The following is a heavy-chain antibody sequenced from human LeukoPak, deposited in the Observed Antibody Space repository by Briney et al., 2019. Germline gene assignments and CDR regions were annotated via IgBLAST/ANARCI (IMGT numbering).Heavy chain of an antibody. J-gene: IGHJ2*01. D-gene: IGHD6-13*01. CDR3: AREKGGAAAVDWYFDL. V-gene: IGHV4-59*01. Sequence: SETLSLTWTVSGGSISSYYWSWIRQPPGKGLEWIGYIYYSGSTHYNPSLKSRVTISVDTSKNQFSLKLSSVTAADTAVYYCAREKGGAAAVDWYFDLWGRGTLVAVSS. CDR1: GGSISSYY. CDR2: IYYSGST.